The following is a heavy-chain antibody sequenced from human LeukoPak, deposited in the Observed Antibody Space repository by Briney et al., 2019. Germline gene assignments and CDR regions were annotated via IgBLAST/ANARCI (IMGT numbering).Heavy chain of an antibody. CDR3: ARGDFEVY. CDR2: ISYDGDNK. CDR1: GFTFSTYV. V-gene: IGHV3-30*01. J-gene: IGHJ4*02. Sequence: GRSLRLSCRASGFTFSTYVMHWVRQAPGKGLEWVAYISYDGDNKYYADSVKGRFTISRDNSKNTLYLEMHSLRPGDTAMYYCARGDFEVYWGRGTLVTVSS.